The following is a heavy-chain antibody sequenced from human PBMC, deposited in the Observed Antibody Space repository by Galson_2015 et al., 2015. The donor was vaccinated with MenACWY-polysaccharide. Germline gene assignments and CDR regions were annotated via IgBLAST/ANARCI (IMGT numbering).Heavy chain of an antibody. J-gene: IGHJ4*02. CDR3: ARDVYGGHFDY. CDR1: GFTFSSFW. CDR2: IKQDESEK. Sequence: SLRLSCAASGFTFSSFWMSWVRQAPGKGLEWVANIKQDESEKYYVDSVKGRFTIPRDNAKNSLYLQMNSLRAEDTAVYYCARDVYGGHFDYWGQGTLVTVSS. V-gene: IGHV3-7*01. D-gene: IGHD4-23*01.